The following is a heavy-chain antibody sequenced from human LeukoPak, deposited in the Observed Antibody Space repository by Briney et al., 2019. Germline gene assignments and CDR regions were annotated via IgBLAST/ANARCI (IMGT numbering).Heavy chain of an antibody. J-gene: IGHJ4*02. Sequence: GGSLRLSCAASGFTFDDNAMNWVRKAPGKGLKWVSGISWNSGSIGYADSVKGRFTISRDNSKNTLYLQMNSLRAEDTAVYYCAKGPLLWFGELIDYWGQGTLVTVSS. CDR1: GFTFDDNA. V-gene: IGHV3-9*01. D-gene: IGHD3-10*01. CDR3: AKGPLLWFGELIDY. CDR2: ISWNSGSI.